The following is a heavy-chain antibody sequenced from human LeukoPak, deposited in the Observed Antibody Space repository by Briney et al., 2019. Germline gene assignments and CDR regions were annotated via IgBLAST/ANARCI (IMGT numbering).Heavy chain of an antibody. J-gene: IGHJ4*01. CDR3: STDPGSLAY. V-gene: IGHV3-11*01. Sequence: GGSLRLSCVVSGFSFSNLYMTWIRQTPGKGLESLAYISGSGSDIYYADSVKGRFTISRDNAKNSVYLQLNSLRPEDTALYYCSTDPGSLAYWGHGTLVTVSS. D-gene: IGHD3-10*01. CDR2: ISGSGSDI. CDR1: GFSFSNLY.